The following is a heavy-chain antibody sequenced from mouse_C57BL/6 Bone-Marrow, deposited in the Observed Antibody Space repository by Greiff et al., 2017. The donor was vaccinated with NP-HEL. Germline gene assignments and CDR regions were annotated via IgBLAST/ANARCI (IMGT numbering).Heavy chain of an antibody. V-gene: IGHV1-18*01. J-gene: IGHJ2*01. Sequence: EVQGVESGPELVKPGASVKIPCKASGYTFTDYNMDWVKQSHGKSLEWIGDINPNNGGTIYNQKFKGKATLTVDKSSSTAYMELRSLTSEDTAVYYCARRDKRIYYCILFDYWGQGTTLTVSS. D-gene: IGHD2-1*01. CDR1: GYTFTDYN. CDR3: ARRDKRIYYCILFDY. CDR2: INPNNGGT.